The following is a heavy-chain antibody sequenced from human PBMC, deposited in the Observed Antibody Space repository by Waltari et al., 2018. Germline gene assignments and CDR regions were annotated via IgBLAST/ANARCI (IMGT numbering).Heavy chain of an antibody. V-gene: IGHV3-23*01. J-gene: IGHJ5*02. CDR2: IGSSGRNT. CDR3: AKGPAARTNWFDP. CDR1: GFTFSSYD. D-gene: IGHD2-2*01. Sequence: EVQLLESGGGLVQPGGSLVLSCSASGFTFSSYDMSWVRQAPGKGLEWVSVIGSSGRNTYYADSVKGRFTISRDDSKNTLYLQMNSLRAEDTAVYYCAKGPAARTNWFDPWGQGTLVTVSS.